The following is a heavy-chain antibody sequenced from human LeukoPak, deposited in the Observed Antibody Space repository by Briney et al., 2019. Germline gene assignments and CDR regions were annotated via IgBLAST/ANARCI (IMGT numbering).Heavy chain of an antibody. V-gene: IGHV3-11*06. J-gene: IGHJ6*04. Sequence: GGSLRLSCAASGFTFSDYYMSWIRQARGKGLEWVSYISSSSSYTNYADSVKGRFTISRDNAKNSLYLQMNSLRAEDTAVYYCASAPVAVAGYYYYYGMDVWGKGTTVTVSS. CDR2: ISSSSSYT. CDR1: GFTFSDYY. D-gene: IGHD6-19*01. CDR3: ASAPVAVAGYYYYYGMDV.